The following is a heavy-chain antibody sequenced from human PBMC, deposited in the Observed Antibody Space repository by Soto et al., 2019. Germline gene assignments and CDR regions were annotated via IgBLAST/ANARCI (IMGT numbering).Heavy chain of an antibody. CDR3: ATRTRPTTGSPSLPVPPDAFDI. CDR1: GGSISSSSYY. Sequence: SETLSLTCTVSGGSISSSSYYWGWIRQPPGKGLEWIGSIYYSGSTYYNPSLKSRVTISVDTSKNQFSLKLGSVTAADTAVYYCATRTRPTTGSPSLPVPPDAFDIWGQGTMVTVSS. CDR2: IYYSGST. J-gene: IGHJ3*02. V-gene: IGHV4-39*01. D-gene: IGHD4-4*01.